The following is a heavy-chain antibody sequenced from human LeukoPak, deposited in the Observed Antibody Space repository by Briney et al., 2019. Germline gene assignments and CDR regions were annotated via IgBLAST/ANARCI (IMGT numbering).Heavy chain of an antibody. Sequence: PGRSLRLSCAASGFTFSSYGMHWVRQAPGKGLEWVAVISYDGSNKYYADSVKGRFTISRDNAKNSLFLQLNSLRAEDTAVYYCARPDGTTDVYFFDYWGQGTLVTVSS. CDR1: GFTFSSYG. CDR2: ISYDGSNK. D-gene: IGHD5-24*01. J-gene: IGHJ4*02. V-gene: IGHV3-30*03. CDR3: ARPDGTTDVYFFDY.